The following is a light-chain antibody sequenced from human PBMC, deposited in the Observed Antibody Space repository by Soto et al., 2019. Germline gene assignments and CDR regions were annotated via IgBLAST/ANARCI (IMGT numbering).Light chain of an antibody. CDR3: QQFGSSRWT. V-gene: IGKV3-20*01. Sequence: PGERATLSCRANQSVSSSSLVWYQQKPGQAPRLLIYGASSRDTGIPHRFGGSGSGTDFTLTISRREPEDFAVYYCQQFGSSRWTFGQGTKVEIK. CDR1: QSVSSSS. J-gene: IGKJ1*01. CDR2: GAS.